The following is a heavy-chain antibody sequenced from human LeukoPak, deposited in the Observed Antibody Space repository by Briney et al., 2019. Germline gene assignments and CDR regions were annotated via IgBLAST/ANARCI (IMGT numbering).Heavy chain of an antibody. CDR1: GGTFSSYA. J-gene: IGHJ4*02. V-gene: IGHV1-69*04. Sequence: ASVKVSCKASGGTFSSYAISWVRQAPGQGLEWMGRIIPILGIANYAQKFQGRVTITADKSTSTAYMELSSLRSEDTAVFYCAKQAGDFSDTTGKGFDYWGQGTLVTVSS. CDR3: AKQAGDFSDTTGKGFDY. D-gene: IGHD4-17*01. CDR2: IIPILGIA.